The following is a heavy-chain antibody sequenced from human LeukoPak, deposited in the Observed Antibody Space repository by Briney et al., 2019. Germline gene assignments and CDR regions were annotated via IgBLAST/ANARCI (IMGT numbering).Heavy chain of an antibody. D-gene: IGHD1-26*01. CDR1: GASISSDY. CDR2: IYYSGST. J-gene: IGHJ3*02. CDR3: ASTLIVGATSGAFDI. Sequence: SETLSLSCIVSGASISSDYWSWIRQPPGKGLEWIGYIYYSGSTNYNPSLKSRVTISVDTSKNQFSLKLSSVTAADTAVYYCASTLIVGATSGAFDIWGQGTMVTVSS. V-gene: IGHV4-59*08.